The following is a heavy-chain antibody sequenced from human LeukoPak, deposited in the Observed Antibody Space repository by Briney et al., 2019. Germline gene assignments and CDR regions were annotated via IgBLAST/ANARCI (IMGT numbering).Heavy chain of an antibody. CDR1: GGSISSYY. D-gene: IGHD3-22*01. J-gene: IGHJ6*03. V-gene: IGHV4-59*01. Sequence: SETLSLTCTVSGGSISSYYWSWIRQPPGKGLEWIGYIYYSGSTNYNPSLKSRVTISVDTSKNQFSLKLSSVTAADTAVYYCANAHYYDSSGYFNYYYMDVWGKGTTATVSS. CDR3: ANAHYYDSSGYFNYYYMDV. CDR2: IYYSGST.